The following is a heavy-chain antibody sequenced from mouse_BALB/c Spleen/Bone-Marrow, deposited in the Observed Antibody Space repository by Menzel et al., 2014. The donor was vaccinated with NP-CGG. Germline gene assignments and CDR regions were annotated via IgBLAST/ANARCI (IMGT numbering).Heavy chain of an antibody. CDR3: ARLEGNYGSTFAY. CDR2: IHPSDTET. Sequence: QVQLQQSGAELVRPGASVKLSCKASGYSFTSYWMNWVKQRPGQGLEWIGVIHPSDTETRLNQRFKDKATLTVDKSCSTAYMQLSSPTSEDSAVYYCARLEGNYGSTFAYWGQGTLVTVSA. J-gene: IGHJ3*01. CDR1: GYSFTSYW. D-gene: IGHD1-1*01. V-gene: IGHV1-69*02.